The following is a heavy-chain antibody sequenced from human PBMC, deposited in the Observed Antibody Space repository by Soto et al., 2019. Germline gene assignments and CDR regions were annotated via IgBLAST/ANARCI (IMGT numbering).Heavy chain of an antibody. CDR1: GGSISSYY. Sequence: SETLSLTCTASGGSISSYYWSWIRQPPGKGLEWIGYIYYSGSTNYNPSLKSRVTISVDTSKNQFSLKLSSVTAADTAVYYCARDASGSSAPDYWGQGTLVTVSS. CDR2: IYYSGST. J-gene: IGHJ4*02. CDR3: ARDASGSSAPDY. V-gene: IGHV4-59*01. D-gene: IGHD6-6*01.